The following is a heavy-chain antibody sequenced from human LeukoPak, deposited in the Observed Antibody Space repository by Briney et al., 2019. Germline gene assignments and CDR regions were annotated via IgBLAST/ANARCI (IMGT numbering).Heavy chain of an antibody. J-gene: IGHJ4*02. CDR2: FDPEDGET. Sequence: GASVKVSCKVSGYTLTELSMHWVRQAPGKGLEWMGGFDPEDGETIYAQKFQGRVTMTVDTSTDTAYMELSSLRSEDTAVYYCATAVLLWFGEPARDYWGQGTLVTVSS. CDR1: GYTLTELS. V-gene: IGHV1-24*01. CDR3: ATAVLLWFGEPARDY. D-gene: IGHD3-10*01.